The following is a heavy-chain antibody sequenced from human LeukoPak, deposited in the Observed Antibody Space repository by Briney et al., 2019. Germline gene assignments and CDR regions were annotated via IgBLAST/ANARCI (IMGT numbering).Heavy chain of an antibody. V-gene: IGHV3-33*01. CDR1: GFIFSTYG. J-gene: IGHJ3*01. CDR2: IWYDGSNE. D-gene: IGHD4-17*01. CDR3: ASSTMTTRGVSAFDL. Sequence: GGSLRLSCAASGFIFSTYGMHWVRQAPGKGLEWVAIIWYDGSNEYYADSVKGRFTISRDNSKNTLYLQMNSLRAEDTAVYLCASSTMTTRGVSAFDLWGQGTLVTVSS.